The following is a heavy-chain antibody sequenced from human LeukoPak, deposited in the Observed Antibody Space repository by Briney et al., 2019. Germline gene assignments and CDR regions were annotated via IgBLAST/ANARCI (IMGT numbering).Heavy chain of an antibody. J-gene: IGHJ6*03. CDR3: ARLGYCSGGSCYYYYYMDV. V-gene: IGHV4-39*07. CDR1: DGSISSSSYY. D-gene: IGHD2-15*01. CDR2: IDYGSVFYSVST. Sequence: SETLSLTCTVSDGSISSSSYYWGWIRQPPGKGLEWIGSIDYGSVFYSVSTYYNPSLKSRVTMSGDTSKNQFSLKLSSVTAADTAAYYCARLGYCSGGSCYYYYYMDVWGKGTTVTVSS.